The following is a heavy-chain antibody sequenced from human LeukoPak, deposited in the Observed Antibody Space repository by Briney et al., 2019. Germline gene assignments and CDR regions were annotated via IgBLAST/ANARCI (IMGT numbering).Heavy chain of an antibody. J-gene: IGHJ5*02. CDR1: GYSFTSYW. D-gene: IGHD3-3*01. V-gene: IGHV5-51*01. CDR2: IYPGDSDT. Sequence: GESLKISCKGSGYSFTSYWIGWVRQMPGKGLEWMGIIYPGDSDTRYSPSFQGQVTISADKSISTAYLQWSSLKASDTAMYYCARRTHTYYDFWSGYSAGGWFDPWGQGTLVTVSS. CDR3: ARRTHTYYDFWSGYSAGGWFDP.